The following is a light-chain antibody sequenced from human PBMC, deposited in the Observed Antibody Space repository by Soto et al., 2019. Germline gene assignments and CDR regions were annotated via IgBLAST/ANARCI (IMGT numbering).Light chain of an antibody. J-gene: IGKJ2*01. CDR3: QQYGSSPPYT. Sequence: EVVLTQSPGTLSLSPGERATLSCRASQSVSNNYFAWYQQKPGQAPRLLIFGSSDRATGLPDRFSGSGSGTDLTLTISRLEPEDFAVYYCQQYGSSPPYTFGQGTNLESK. V-gene: IGKV3-20*01. CDR2: GSS. CDR1: QSVSNNY.